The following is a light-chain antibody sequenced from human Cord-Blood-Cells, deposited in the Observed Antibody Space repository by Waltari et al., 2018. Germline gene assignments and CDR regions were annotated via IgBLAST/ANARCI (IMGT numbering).Light chain of an antibody. CDR2: YDS. CDR1: NIGRKS. J-gene: IGLJ2*01. CDR3: QVWDSSSDHVV. Sequence: SYLLTQPPSVSVAPGKTARITCGGNNIGRKSAHWYQQKPGQAPVLVIYYDSDRPSGIPERFSGSNSGNTATLTISRVEAGDEADYYCQVWDSSSDHVVFGGGTKLTVL. V-gene: IGLV3-21*04.